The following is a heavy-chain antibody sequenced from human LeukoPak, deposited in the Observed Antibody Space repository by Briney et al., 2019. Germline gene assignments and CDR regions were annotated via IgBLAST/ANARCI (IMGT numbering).Heavy chain of an antibody. CDR2: ISGSGGST. D-gene: IGHD3-16*01. CDR3: AKDKGRLGELYY. J-gene: IGHJ4*02. V-gene: IGHV3-23*01. CDR1: GFTFSRYA. Sequence: GGSLRLSCAASGFTFSRYAMSWIRQAPGKGLEWVSAISGSGGSTYYADSVKGRFTISRDNSKSTLYLQMNSLRAEDTAVYYCAKDKGRLGELYYWGQGTLVTGSS.